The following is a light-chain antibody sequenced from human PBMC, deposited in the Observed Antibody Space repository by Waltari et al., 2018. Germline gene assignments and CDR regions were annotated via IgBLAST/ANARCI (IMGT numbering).Light chain of an antibody. J-gene: IGKJ3*01. V-gene: IGKV3-15*01. Sequence: EIVMTQSPATLSVSPGERATLSCRASQSVSSNLAWYQQKPGQAPRLLIYGASTRATGIPARLSGSGSVTEFTLTISSLQSEDFAVYYCQQYNNWPPITFGPGTKVDIK. CDR2: GAS. CDR1: QSVSSN. CDR3: QQYNNWPPIT.